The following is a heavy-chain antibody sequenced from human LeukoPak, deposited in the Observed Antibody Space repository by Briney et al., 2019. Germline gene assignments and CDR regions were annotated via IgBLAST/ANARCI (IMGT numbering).Heavy chain of an antibody. CDR1: GFTFSSYA. Sequence: GGSLRLSCAASGFTFSSYAMSRVRQAPGKGLEWVSAISGSGGSTYYADSVKGRFAISRDDSKSTLYLQMNNLRAEDTAVYYCAKASWGMDVWGQGSSVIVS. CDR2: ISGSGGST. CDR3: AKASWGMDV. J-gene: IGHJ6*02. V-gene: IGHV3-23*01.